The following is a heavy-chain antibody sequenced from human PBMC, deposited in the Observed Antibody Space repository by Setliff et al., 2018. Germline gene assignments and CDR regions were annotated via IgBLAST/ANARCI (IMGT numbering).Heavy chain of an antibody. V-gene: IGHV1-3*01. D-gene: IGHD2-15*01. Sequence: ASVKVSCKASGYIFTYYAIHWVRQAPGQRLEWMGWINAGNGNTKYSQRFQGRVTMTTDTSTSTAYMELRSLRSDDTAVYYCARDLVGYCSGGSCYDWDYWGQGTLVTVS. J-gene: IGHJ4*02. CDR1: GYIFTYYA. CDR2: INAGNGNT. CDR3: ARDLVGYCSGGSCYDWDY.